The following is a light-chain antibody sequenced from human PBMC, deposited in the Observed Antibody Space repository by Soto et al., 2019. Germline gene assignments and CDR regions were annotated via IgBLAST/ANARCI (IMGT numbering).Light chain of an antibody. CDR3: AAWDDSLNAVYA. CDR2: SNN. V-gene: IGLV1-44*01. Sequence: QSVLTQPPSASGTPGQRVTISCSGSSSNIGSNTVNWYQQLPGTAPKLLIYSNNQRPSGVPDRFSGSKSGTSASLAISGLQSEDEADYYCAAWDDSLNAVYAFGTGTKVTVL. CDR1: SSNIGSNT. J-gene: IGLJ1*01.